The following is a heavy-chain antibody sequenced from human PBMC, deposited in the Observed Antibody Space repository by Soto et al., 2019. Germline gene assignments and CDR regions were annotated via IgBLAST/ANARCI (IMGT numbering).Heavy chain of an antibody. CDR1: GYTFSDHD. V-gene: IGHV1-8*01. CDR3: ARVGGNWNDDYFDY. D-gene: IGHD1-1*01. J-gene: IGHJ4*02. Sequence: QVQLVQSGAEVKKPGAPVKVSCKASGYTFSDHDINWVRQASGQGPEWLGWMNPNSGDTGYAQNLQGRVTMTRDTSKRTAYMELSSLRSEDTAVYYCARVGGNWNDDYFDYWGQGTLVTVSS. CDR2: MNPNSGDT.